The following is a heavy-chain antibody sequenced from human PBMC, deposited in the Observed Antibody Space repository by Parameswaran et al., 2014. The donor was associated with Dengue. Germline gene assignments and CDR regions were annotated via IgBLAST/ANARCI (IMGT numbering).Heavy chain of an antibody. J-gene: IGHJ6*02. Sequence: WVRQAPGQGLEWMGGIIPIFGTANYAQKFQGRVTITADESTSTAYMELSSLRSEDTAVYYCARDRGHYYGSGSQLPLTGYYYGMDVWGQGTTVTVSS. D-gene: IGHD3-10*01. CDR3: ARDRGHYYGSGSQLPLTGYYYGMDV. V-gene: IGHV1-69*01. CDR2: IIPIFGTA.